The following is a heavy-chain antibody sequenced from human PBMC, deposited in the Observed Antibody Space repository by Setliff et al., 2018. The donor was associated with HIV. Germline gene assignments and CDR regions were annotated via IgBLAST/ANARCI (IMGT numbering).Heavy chain of an antibody. J-gene: IGHJ4*02. CDR1: GGSMSPYY. CDR2: IYSTGDT. CDR3: ARVRLTMIMMVDYFDQ. D-gene: IGHD3-22*01. V-gene: IGHV4-4*07. Sequence: SETLSLTCSVSGGSMSPYYWTWIRQPPGKGLEWVGHIYSTGDTNYNPSLKSRVTLSADTSKNQLSLSLTSVTAADTAVYYCARVRLTMIMMVDYFDQWGQGTLVTVSS.